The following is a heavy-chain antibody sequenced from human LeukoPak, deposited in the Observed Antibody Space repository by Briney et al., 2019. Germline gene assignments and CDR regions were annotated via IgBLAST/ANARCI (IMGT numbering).Heavy chain of an antibody. CDR3: AKDELELHWFDP. Sequence: GGSLRLSCAASGFTFSSYGMHWVRQAPGKGLEWVAFIRYDGSNKYYADSVKGRFTISRDNSKNTLYLQMNSLRAEDTAVYYCAKDELELHWFDPWGQGTLVTVSS. J-gene: IGHJ5*02. CDR2: IRYDGSNK. V-gene: IGHV3-30*02. CDR1: GFTFSSYG. D-gene: IGHD1-7*01.